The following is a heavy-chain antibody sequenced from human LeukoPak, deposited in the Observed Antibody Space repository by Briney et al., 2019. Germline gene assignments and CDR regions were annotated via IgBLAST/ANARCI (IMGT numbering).Heavy chain of an antibody. V-gene: IGHV1-18*01. Sequence: GSVKVTCMASGYTFTNYGFSRLGQAPGQGLEGMGGITVDNGNRDYLQNFQGRATMTTDTHTGTVYIDLRSLRSDDPDVCHCSSGAGYEYVWKSYRYYDFWGQGTLVTVSS. CDR2: ITVDNGNR. CDR1: GYTFTNYG. J-gene: IGHJ4*02. D-gene: IGHD3-16*02. CDR3: SSGAGYEYVWKSYRYYDF.